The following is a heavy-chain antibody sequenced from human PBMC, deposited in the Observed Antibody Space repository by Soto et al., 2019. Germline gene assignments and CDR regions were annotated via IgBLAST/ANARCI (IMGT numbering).Heavy chain of an antibody. Sequence: PGGSLRLSCVASGFTFSSYAMHWVRQAPGKGLEYVSAISSNGGSTYYANSVKGRFTISRDNSKNTLYLQMGSLRAEDMAVYYWARRYGGNFDYWGQGTLVTVSS. CDR3: ARRYGGNFDY. CDR1: GFTFSSYA. J-gene: IGHJ4*02. CDR2: ISSNGGST. V-gene: IGHV3-64*01. D-gene: IGHD1-26*01.